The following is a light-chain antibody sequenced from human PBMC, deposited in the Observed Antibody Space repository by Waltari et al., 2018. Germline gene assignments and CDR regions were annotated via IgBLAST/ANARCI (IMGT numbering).Light chain of an antibody. CDR3: SSYSSSNTLRL. V-gene: IGLV2-14*01. CDR2: EVT. CDR1: SSDIGDYNY. Sequence: QSALTQPASVSGSPGQSITISCTGTSSDIGDYNYVSWYQQHPGKAPKLIIYEVTYRPSGVSSRFSGSKSGNTASLTISGLQAEDEADYYCSSYSSSNTLRLFGGGTKLTVL. J-gene: IGLJ3*02.